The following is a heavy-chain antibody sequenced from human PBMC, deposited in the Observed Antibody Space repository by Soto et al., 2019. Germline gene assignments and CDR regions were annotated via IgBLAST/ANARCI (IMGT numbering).Heavy chain of an antibody. CDR3: ARGEGYCPSTSCRFSSHFYYYGMDV. CDR1: GGSISSCY. J-gene: IGHJ6*02. Sequence: PSETLSLTCTVSGGSISSCYWSWIRQPAGKGLEWIGRIYTSGSTNYNPSLKSRVTMSVDTSKNQFSLNLSSVTAADTAVYYCARGEGYCPSTSCRFSSHFYYYGMDVWGQGTTVTVSS. V-gene: IGHV4-4*07. CDR2: IYTSGST. D-gene: IGHD2-2*01.